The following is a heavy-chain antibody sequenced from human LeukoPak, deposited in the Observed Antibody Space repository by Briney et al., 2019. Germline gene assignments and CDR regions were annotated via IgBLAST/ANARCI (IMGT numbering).Heavy chain of an antibody. J-gene: IGHJ4*02. CDR2: ISAYNGNT. D-gene: IGHD4-17*01. CDR1: GYTFTSYG. CDR3: ARVAATVTWVDY. Sequence: ASVKVPCKASGYTFTSYGISWVRQAPGQGLEWMGWISAYNGNTNYAQKFQGRVTMTRDTSISTAYMELSRLRSDDTAVYYCARVAATVTWVDYWGQGTLVTVSS. V-gene: IGHV1-18*01.